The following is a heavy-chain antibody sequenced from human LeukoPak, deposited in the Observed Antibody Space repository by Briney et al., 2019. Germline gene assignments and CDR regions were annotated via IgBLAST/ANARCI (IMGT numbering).Heavy chain of an antibody. CDR2: IHPSGGST. V-gene: IGHV1-46*01. Sequence: ASVKVSCMASGYTFTNYFMHWVRQAPGQGLEWMGIIHPSGGSTSYAQKFQGRVTVTSDTSTSTVYMELSSLRSEDTAVYYCARVILGSLDYWGQGTLVTVSS. J-gene: IGHJ4*02. CDR1: GYTFTNYF. D-gene: IGHD2/OR15-2a*01. CDR3: ARVILGSLDY.